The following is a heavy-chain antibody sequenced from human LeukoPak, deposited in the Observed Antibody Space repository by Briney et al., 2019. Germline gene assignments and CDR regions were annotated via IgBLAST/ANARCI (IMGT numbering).Heavy chain of an antibody. J-gene: IGHJ4*02. V-gene: IGHV3-30*18. CDR1: GFTFSSYG. CDR2: ISYDGSNK. Sequence: GGSLRLSCAASGFTFSSYGMHWVRQAPGKGLEWVAVISYDGSNKYYTDSVKGRFTISRDNSKNTLYLQMNSLRAEDTAVYYCAKAPGYSSSWRHFDYWGQGTLVTVSS. D-gene: IGHD6-13*01. CDR3: AKAPGYSSSWRHFDY.